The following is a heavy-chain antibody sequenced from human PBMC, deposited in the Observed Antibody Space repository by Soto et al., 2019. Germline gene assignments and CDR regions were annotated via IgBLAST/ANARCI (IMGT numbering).Heavy chain of an antibody. Sequence: PSETLSLTCTVSGGSISSSSYYWGWIRQPPGKRLEWIGSIYYSGSTYYNPSLKSRVTISVDTSKNQFSLRLTSVTAADTAVYYCGRAPDSWGQGTLVTVSS. CDR3: GRAPDS. CDR1: GGSISSSSYY. J-gene: IGHJ4*02. CDR2: IYYSGST. V-gene: IGHV4-39*01.